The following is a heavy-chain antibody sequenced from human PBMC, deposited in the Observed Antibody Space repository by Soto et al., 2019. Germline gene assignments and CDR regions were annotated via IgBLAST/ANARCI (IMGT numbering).Heavy chain of an antibody. CDR2: ISSSGSTI. CDR3: ARGIAIAAAVWFDP. CDR1: GFTFSDYY. Sequence: GGSLRLSCAASGFTFSDYYMSWVRQAPGKGLEWVSYISSSGSTIYYADSVKGRFTISRDNAKNSLYLQMNSLRAEDTAVYYCARGIAIAAAVWFDPWGQGTLVTVSS. V-gene: IGHV3-11*01. D-gene: IGHD6-13*01. J-gene: IGHJ5*02.